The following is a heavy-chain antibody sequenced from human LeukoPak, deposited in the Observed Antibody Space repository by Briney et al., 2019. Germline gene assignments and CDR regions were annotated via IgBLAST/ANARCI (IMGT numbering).Heavy chain of an antibody. CDR2: IRHDGGHS. J-gene: IGHJ4*02. CDR3: AKAPRGFQWFMDY. D-gene: IGHD2-8*02. V-gene: IGHV3-30*02. Sequence: GGSLRLSCAASGFIFRNYAMNWVRQAPGKGLEWVAFIRHDGGHSSYTDSVKGRFTISRENSKNTLYLQTNSLRAENTAVYYCAKAPRGFQWFMDYWGQGALVTVSS. CDR1: GFIFRNYA.